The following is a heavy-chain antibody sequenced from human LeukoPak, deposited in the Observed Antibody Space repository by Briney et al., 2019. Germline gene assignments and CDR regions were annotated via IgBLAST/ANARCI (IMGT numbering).Heavy chain of an antibody. CDR2: INDGGGRT. Sequence: GGSLRLSCAASGFIFSSYAMNWVRQAPGKGLEWVSAINDGGGRTYYADSVKGRFTISRDNSKNTLYLQMNSLRAEDTAVYYCARDKSAGVRGVIYHFDYWGQGTLVTVSS. D-gene: IGHD3-10*01. CDR1: GFIFSSYA. J-gene: IGHJ4*02. CDR3: ARDKSAGVRGVIYHFDY. V-gene: IGHV3-23*01.